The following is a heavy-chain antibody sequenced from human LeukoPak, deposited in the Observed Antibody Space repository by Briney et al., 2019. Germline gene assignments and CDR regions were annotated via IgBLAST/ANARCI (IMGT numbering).Heavy chain of an antibody. Sequence: SVKVSCKASGGTFSSYAISWVRQAPGQGLEWKGGIIPIFGTANYAQKFQGRVTITADESTSTAYMELSSLRSEDTAVYYCTGGSYYDILTGYPPKYYFDYWGQGTLVTVSS. J-gene: IGHJ4*02. CDR1: GGTFSSYA. CDR2: IIPIFGTA. CDR3: TGGSYYDILTGYPPKYYFDY. D-gene: IGHD3-9*01. V-gene: IGHV1-69*01.